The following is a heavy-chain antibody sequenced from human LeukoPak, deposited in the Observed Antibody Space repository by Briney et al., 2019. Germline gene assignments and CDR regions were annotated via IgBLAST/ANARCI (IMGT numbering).Heavy chain of an antibody. J-gene: IGHJ4*02. CDR2: LYRGGNT. D-gene: IGHD2-21*01. V-gene: IGHV3-66*01. CDR1: GLTVSDNF. CDR3: ARDRIEGATSDFDY. Sequence: GGSLRLSCAASGLTVSDNFMSWVRQAPGKGLEWVSVLYRGGNTYYADSVRGRFTISRDNSKNMVYLQMNSLTAEDTAVYYCARDRIEGATSDFDYWGQGALVTVSS.